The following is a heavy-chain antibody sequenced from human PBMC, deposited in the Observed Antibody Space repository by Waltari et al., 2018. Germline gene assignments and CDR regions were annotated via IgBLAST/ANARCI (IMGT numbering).Heavy chain of an antibody. Sequence: EVQLVESGGGLVQPGGSLRLSCAASGFTFSSYWMSWVRQAPGKGLEGVAKIKQDGRGKYYVESVKGRFTISRDNAKNSLYLQMNSLRAEDTAVYYCARDRGSGSPVPHWGQGTLVTVSS. CDR3: ARDRGSGSPVPH. CDR2: IKQDGRGK. D-gene: IGHD3-10*01. J-gene: IGHJ4*02. V-gene: IGHV3-7*04. CDR1: GFTFSSYW.